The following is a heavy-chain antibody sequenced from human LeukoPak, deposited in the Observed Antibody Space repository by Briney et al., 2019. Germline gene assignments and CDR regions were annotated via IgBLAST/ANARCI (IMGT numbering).Heavy chain of an antibody. CDR2: IKQDGSEK. Sequence: PGRSLRLSCAASGFTFSSYGMHWVRQAPGKGLEWVANIKQDGSEKYYVDSVKGRFTISRDNAKNSLYLQMNSLRAEDTAVYCCASTPRPYSSSWYFGYWGQGTLVTVSS. CDR3: ASTPRPYSSSWYFGY. D-gene: IGHD6-13*01. CDR1: GFTFSSYG. J-gene: IGHJ4*02. V-gene: IGHV3-7*01.